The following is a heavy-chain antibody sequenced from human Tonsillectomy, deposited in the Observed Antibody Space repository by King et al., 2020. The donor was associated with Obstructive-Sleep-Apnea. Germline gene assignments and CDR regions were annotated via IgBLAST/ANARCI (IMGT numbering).Heavy chain of an antibody. V-gene: IGHV4-31*03. CDR1: GGSISSGGYY. J-gene: IGHJ3*02. Sequence: VQLQESGPGLVKPSQNLSLTCTVSGGSISSGGYYWRWIRQHPGKGLEWIGYISYSGSTYYNPSLKSRVTISVDTSKNQFSLRLSSVTAADTAVCYCAVVYGDYSAFDIWGQGTMVTVSS. D-gene: IGHD4-17*01. CDR2: ISYSGST. CDR3: AVVYGDYSAFDI.